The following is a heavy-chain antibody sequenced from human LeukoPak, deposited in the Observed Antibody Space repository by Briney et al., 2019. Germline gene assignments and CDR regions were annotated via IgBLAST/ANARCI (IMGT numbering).Heavy chain of an antibody. Sequence: PGGSLRLSCAASGFTFSSYAMSWVRQAPGKWLEWVSGISDSGSTTYHADSMKGRFTISRDNSKNTLYLQMNSLRAEDTAVYYCAKDGPQTGYSTGWFDYWGQGTLVTVSS. CDR2: ISDSGSTT. CDR1: GFTFSSYA. D-gene: IGHD6-19*01. V-gene: IGHV3-23*01. CDR3: AKDGPQTGYSTGWFDY. J-gene: IGHJ4*02.